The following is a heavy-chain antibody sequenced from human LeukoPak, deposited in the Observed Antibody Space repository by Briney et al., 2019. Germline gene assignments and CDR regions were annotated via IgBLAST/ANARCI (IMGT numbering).Heavy chain of an antibody. J-gene: IGHJ4*02. Sequence: VASVKVSCKASGYTFTSYGINWVRQAPGQGLEWMGWISPYNGNTNYAQKLQGRVTMTTDTSTSTAYMELRSLRSDDTAIYYCTRGVYDTSVSPHDYWGQGTLVTVSS. CDR3: TRGVYDTSVSPHDY. D-gene: IGHD3-22*01. CDR1: GYTFTSYG. V-gene: IGHV1-18*01. CDR2: ISPYNGNT.